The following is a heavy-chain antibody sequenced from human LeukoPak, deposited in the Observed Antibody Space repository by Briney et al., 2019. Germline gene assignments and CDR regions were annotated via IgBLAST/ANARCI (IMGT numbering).Heavy chain of an antibody. CDR3: ARSRYNVDTAMVIDY. V-gene: IGHV3-30*02. CDR1: GFTFSSYG. Sequence: GGSLRLSCAASGFTFSSYGMHWVRQTPGRGLERMAFIRNDGGNIYGDSVKGRFTISRDNSKNTLYLQMNSLRAEDTAVYYCARSRYNVDTAMVIDYWGQGTLVTVSS. D-gene: IGHD5-18*01. J-gene: IGHJ4*02. CDR2: IRNDGGNI.